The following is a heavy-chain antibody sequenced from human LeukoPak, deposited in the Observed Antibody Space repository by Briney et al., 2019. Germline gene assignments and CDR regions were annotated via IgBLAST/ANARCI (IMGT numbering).Heavy chain of an antibody. J-gene: IGHJ5*02. D-gene: IGHD6-6*01. CDR3: ARGRVVRWFDP. V-gene: IGHV4-39*07. CDR1: GGSISSSRYY. CDR2: IYYSGST. Sequence: SETLSLTCTVSGGSISSSRYYWGWIRQPPGKGLEWIGSIYYSGSTYYNPSLKSRVTISVDTSKNQFSLKLSSVTAADTAVYYCARGRVVRWFDPWGQGTLVTVSS.